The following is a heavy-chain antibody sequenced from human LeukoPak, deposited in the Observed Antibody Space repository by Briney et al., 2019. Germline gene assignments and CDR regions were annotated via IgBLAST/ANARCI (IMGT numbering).Heavy chain of an antibody. Sequence: GGSLRLSCAASGFTFSSYGMHWVRQAPGKGLEWVAFIRYDGSNKYYANSVKGRFTISRDNSKNTLYLQMNSLRAEDTAVYYCAKRDSSSWSELDYWGQGTLVTVSS. CDR1: GFTFSSYG. J-gene: IGHJ4*02. CDR3: AKRDSSSWSELDY. V-gene: IGHV3-30*02. CDR2: IRYDGSNK. D-gene: IGHD6-13*01.